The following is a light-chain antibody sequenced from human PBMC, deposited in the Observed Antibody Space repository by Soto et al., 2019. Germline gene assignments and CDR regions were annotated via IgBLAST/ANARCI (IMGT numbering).Light chain of an antibody. Sequence: TQSPSTLSASVGDRVTITCRASQSINDWLAWYQQKPGQPPRLLIYGASTRASAVPDRFNGSGSGADFALTITRLEPEDFAVYYCQQYGASPLTFGPGTRVD. J-gene: IGKJ3*01. CDR2: GAS. CDR3: QQYGASPLT. V-gene: IGKV3-20*01. CDR1: QSINDW.